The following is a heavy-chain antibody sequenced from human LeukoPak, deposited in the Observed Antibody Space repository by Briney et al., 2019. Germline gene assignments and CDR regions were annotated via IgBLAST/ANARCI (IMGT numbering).Heavy chain of an antibody. CDR2: ISVDGSNK. D-gene: IGHD4-11*01. J-gene: IGHJ5*02. CDR3: ASRGHDYSNYNWFDP. CDR1: GFTFRTYA. Sequence: GGSLRLSCAASGFTFRTYAMHWVRQAPGKGLEWVAVISVDGSNKYYADSVKGRFTISRDNSKNTLYMQLNSLRSEDTAVYYCASRGHDYSNYNWFDPWGQGTLVTVSS. V-gene: IGHV3-30*04.